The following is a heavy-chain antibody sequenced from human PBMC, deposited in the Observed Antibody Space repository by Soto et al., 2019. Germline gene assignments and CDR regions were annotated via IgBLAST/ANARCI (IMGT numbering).Heavy chain of an antibody. CDR1: GYTFTSYG. Sequence: QVQVVQSGAEVKKPGTSVKVSCKTSGYTFTSYGIIWVRQAPGQGLEWMGWISGYNGNTNYAQSLQGRVTMTTDTSTSTAYMELRSLRSDDTAMYYCARAGQHISSSYLLYTFDSWGQGTLVTVSS. CDR3: ARAGQHISSSYLLYTFDS. V-gene: IGHV1-18*01. J-gene: IGHJ4*02. CDR2: ISGYNGNT. D-gene: IGHD6-13*01.